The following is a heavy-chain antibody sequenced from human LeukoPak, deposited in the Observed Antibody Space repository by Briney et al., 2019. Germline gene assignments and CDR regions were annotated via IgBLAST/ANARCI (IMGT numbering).Heavy chain of an antibody. V-gene: IGHV1-46*01. CDR2: INPGDGST. D-gene: IGHD3-22*01. Sequence: ASVKVSCKASGYTFTNYYMHWVRQAPGQGLEWMGIINPGDGSTSYAQKFQGRVTMTRDTSTITVYMELSSLRSEDTAVYYCARDQGVRTFYYDGSGYYNDAFDIWGQGTMVTVSS. CDR3: ARDQGVRTFYYDGSGYYNDAFDI. CDR1: GYTFTNYY. J-gene: IGHJ3*02.